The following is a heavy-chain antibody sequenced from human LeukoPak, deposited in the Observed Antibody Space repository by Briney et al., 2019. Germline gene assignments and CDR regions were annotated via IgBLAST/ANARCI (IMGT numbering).Heavy chain of an antibody. Sequence: GASVKVSCKASGFTFSRSAVQWVRQARGQRLELVGWIVVGSGNTNYAQKFRDRVTITRDMSTGTAFMELSSLISEDTAVYYCAADDQQLLMWGQGTLVTVSS. CDR1: GFTFSRSA. CDR2: IVVGSGNT. J-gene: IGHJ4*02. D-gene: IGHD2-2*01. CDR3: AADDQQLLM. V-gene: IGHV1-58*01.